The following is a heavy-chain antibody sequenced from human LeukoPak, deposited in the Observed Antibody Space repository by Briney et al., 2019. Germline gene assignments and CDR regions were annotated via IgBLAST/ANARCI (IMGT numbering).Heavy chain of an antibody. D-gene: IGHD1-1*01. V-gene: IGHV3-73*01. CDR3: ARGPTTWGAYCFDY. CDR2: IRSKANSYAT. Sequence: GGSLRLSCAASGFTFSGSSIHWVRQASGKGLEWVGRIRSKANSYATAYAAAVNGRFTISRDNAKNSLYLQMNSLRAEDTAVYYCARGPTTWGAYCFDYWGQGTLVTVSS. CDR1: GFTFSGSS. J-gene: IGHJ4*02.